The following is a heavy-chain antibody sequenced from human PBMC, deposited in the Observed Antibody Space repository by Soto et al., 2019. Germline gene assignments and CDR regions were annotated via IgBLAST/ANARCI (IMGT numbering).Heavy chain of an antibody. CDR1: GYTFTSYA. Sequence: QVQLVQSGAEVKKPGASVKVSCKASGYTFTSYAMHWVRQAPGQRLEWMGWINAGNGNTKYSQKFQGRVTITRDTSASTAYMELSSLRSEDTAVYYCARDLGVGAESDYWGQGNLVTVSS. CDR3: ARDLGVGAESDY. CDR2: INAGNGNT. D-gene: IGHD1-26*01. J-gene: IGHJ4*02. V-gene: IGHV1-3*01.